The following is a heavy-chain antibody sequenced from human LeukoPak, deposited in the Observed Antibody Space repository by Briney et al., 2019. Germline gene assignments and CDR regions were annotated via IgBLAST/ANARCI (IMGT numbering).Heavy chain of an antibody. Sequence: SETLSLTCNVSGVSISSFYWSWIRQPAGKGLEWVGCIYTSGKVNYNPSLKSRVTLSVDTSTNQFSLKLSSVTAADTALYYCARVGLYGEYTSWGQGTLVTVSS. CDR1: GVSISSFY. J-gene: IGHJ5*02. CDR3: ARVGLYGEYTS. CDR2: IYTSGKV. V-gene: IGHV4-4*07. D-gene: IGHD4-17*01.